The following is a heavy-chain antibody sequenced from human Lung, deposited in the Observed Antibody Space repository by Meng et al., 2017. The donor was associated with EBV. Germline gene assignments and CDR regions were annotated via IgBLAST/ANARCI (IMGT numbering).Heavy chain of an antibody. CDR2: INPNSGGA. V-gene: IGHV1-2*06. CDR3: AREGLVGDLRYFDL. Sequence: VQLVQSGAEVKKPGASVKVSCKASAYTFAGYYMHWVRQAPGQGLEWMGRINPNSGGANYAQKFQGRVTMTRDTSISTAYMELSRLRSDDTAVYYCAREGLVGDLRYFDLWGRGTLVTVSS. D-gene: IGHD3-16*01. CDR1: AYTFAGYY. J-gene: IGHJ2*01.